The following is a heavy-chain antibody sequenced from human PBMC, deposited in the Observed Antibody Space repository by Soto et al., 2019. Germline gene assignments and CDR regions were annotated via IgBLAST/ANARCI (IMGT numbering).Heavy chain of an antibody. CDR2: IYWDDDK. Sequence: QITLKESGPTLVKPTQTLTLTCTFSGFSLTTSGVGVGWIRQPPGKALEWLALIYWDDDKRYSPSLNSRRTIPKDTSKTQVVLTMTNMDPADTATYFCAHRTTTVTWWFDPWGKGTRVTVSS. CDR3: AHRTTTVTWWFDP. CDR1: GFSLTTSGVG. J-gene: IGHJ5*02. D-gene: IGHD4-17*01. V-gene: IGHV2-5*02.